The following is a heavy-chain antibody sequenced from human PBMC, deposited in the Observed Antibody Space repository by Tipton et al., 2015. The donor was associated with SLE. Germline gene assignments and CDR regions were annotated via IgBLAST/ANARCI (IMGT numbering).Heavy chain of an antibody. CDR3: ARRSPRADYDNWFDP. CDR1: GASITSGGYY. J-gene: IGHJ5*02. Sequence: TLSLTCSVSGASITSGGYYWSWIRPPPGKGLECIGFIYYTGGTYYDPSLESRVTMSVDTSKNQFSLKLTSVTAADTAIYYCARRSPRADYDNWFDPWGQGMLVTVSS. CDR2: IYYTGGT. D-gene: IGHD4-17*01. V-gene: IGHV4-31*03.